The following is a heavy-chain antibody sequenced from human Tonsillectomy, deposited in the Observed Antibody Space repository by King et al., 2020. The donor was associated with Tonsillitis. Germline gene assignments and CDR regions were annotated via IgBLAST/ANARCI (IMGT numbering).Heavy chain of an antibody. D-gene: IGHD6-19*01. Sequence: VQLVESGGGVVRPGGSLRLSCAASGFTFDDYGMSWVRQAPGKGLEWVSGINWNGGSTGYADSVKGRFTISRDNANNSLYLQMNSLTAEDTALYYCARDHQWLVKGYYFDYWGQGTLVTVSS. CDR1: GFTFDDYG. CDR2: INWNGGST. CDR3: ARDHQWLVKGYYFDY. J-gene: IGHJ4*02. V-gene: IGHV3-20*04.